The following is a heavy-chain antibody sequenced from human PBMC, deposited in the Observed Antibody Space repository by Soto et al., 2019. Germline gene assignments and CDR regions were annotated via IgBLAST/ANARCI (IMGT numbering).Heavy chain of an antibody. Sequence: ASVKVSCKASGYTFTSYGISWVRQAPGQGLEWMGWISAYNGNTNYAQKLQGRVTMTTDTSTSTAYMELRSLRSDDTAVYYCARVPTMYYDFWSGYLDDRGQGSLVTVSS. CDR3: ARVPTMYYDFWSGYLDD. V-gene: IGHV1-18*01. D-gene: IGHD3-3*01. CDR2: ISAYNGNT. J-gene: IGHJ4*02. CDR1: GYTFTSYG.